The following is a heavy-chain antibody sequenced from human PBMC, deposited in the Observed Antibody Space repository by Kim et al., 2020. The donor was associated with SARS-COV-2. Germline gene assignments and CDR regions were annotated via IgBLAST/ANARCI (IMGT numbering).Heavy chain of an antibody. CDR3: ARDTNPLLLWFGELLLSYYYTMDV. J-gene: IGHJ6*02. V-gene: IGHV1-18*01. D-gene: IGHD3-10*01. Sequence: ASVKVSCKASGYTFTSYGISWVRQAPGQGLEWMGWTSAYNGNTNYAQKLQGRVTMTTDTSTSTAYMELRSLRSDDTAVYYCARDTNPLLLWFGELLLSYYYTMDVWGQGTTVTVSS. CDR2: TSAYNGNT. CDR1: GYTFTSYG.